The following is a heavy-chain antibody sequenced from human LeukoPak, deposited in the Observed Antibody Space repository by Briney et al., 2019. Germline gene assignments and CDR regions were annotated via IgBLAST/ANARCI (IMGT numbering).Heavy chain of an antibody. CDR3: ARVDTAMLYYYYGMDV. J-gene: IGHJ6*02. V-gene: IGHV3-7*01. CDR2: IKQDGSEK. Sequence: SGGSLRLYCAASGFTFSSYWMSWVRQAPGKGLEWVANIKQDGSEKYYVDSVKGRFTISRDNAKNSLYLQMNSLRAEDTAVYYCARVDTAMLYYYYGMDVWGQGTTVTVSS. CDR1: GFTFSSYW. D-gene: IGHD5-18*01.